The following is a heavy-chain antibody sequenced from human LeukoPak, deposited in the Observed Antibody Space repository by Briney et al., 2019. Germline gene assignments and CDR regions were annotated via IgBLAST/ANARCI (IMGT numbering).Heavy chain of an antibody. CDR3: ARGARAGYNLEPFDY. V-gene: IGHV4-59*08. Sequence: SETLSLTCTVSGGSMSSYYWSWIRQPPGKGLEWTGYIYYSGSTKYNPSLKSRVTISVDTSKNQFSLKLSSVTAADTAVYYCARGARAGYNLEPFDYWGQGTLVTVSS. J-gene: IGHJ4*02. CDR1: GGSMSSYY. CDR2: IYYSGST. D-gene: IGHD5-24*01.